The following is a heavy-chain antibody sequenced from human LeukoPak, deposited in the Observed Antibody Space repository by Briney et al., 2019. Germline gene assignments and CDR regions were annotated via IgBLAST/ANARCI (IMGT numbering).Heavy chain of an antibody. D-gene: IGHD3-22*01. J-gene: IGHJ3*02. CDR2: MNPNSGNT. Sequence: ASVKVSCKASGYAFTSYDINWVRQATGQGLEWMGWMNPNSGNTGYAQKFQGRVTMTRNTSISTAYMELSSLRSEDTAVYYCARPGPWYDSSGYDAFDIWGQGTMVTVSS. CDR1: GYAFTSYD. V-gene: IGHV1-8*01. CDR3: ARPGPWYDSSGYDAFDI.